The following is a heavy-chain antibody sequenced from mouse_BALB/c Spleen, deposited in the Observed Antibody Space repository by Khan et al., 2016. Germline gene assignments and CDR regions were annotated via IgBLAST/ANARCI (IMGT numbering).Heavy chain of an antibody. Sequence: QVQLQQSGAELVKPGASVKLSCKASGYTFTSYYMYWVKQRPGQGLEWIGEINPHNGGTHVNEKFKSKATLTLDKSSSTAYMQLSSVTSEDDAVYYCTRAAVACDWFAYWGQAPLVTVSA. CDR1: GYTFTSYY. CDR3: TRAAVACDWFAY. J-gene: IGHJ3*01. V-gene: IGHV1S81*02. CDR2: INPHNGGT.